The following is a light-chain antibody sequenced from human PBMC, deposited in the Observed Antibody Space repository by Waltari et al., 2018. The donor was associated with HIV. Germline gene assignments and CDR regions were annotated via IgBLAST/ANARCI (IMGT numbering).Light chain of an antibody. V-gene: IGKV1-39*01. CDR1: RSIKTY. CDR2: AAS. J-gene: IGKJ1*01. Sequence: DIQMTQSPTSLSGSVGDRVTISCRATRSIKTYLNWYQQNPGKVPNLLISAASSLQTGATSRFVGNGAGTDFTLTITSLQREDFATYYCQQSYSTPRTFGQGTKVEI. CDR3: QQSYSTPRT.